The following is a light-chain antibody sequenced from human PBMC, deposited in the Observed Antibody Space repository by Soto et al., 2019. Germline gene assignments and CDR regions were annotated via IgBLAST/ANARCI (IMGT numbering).Light chain of an antibody. CDR3: SSYTSTSALVI. J-gene: IGLJ2*01. CDR2: DVS. Sequence: QSVLTQPASVSGPPGQSITISCTGTSSDIGGYNYVSWYQQYPGRAPKLMISDVSNRPSGVSNRFSGSKSGATASLTISGLQAEDEADYYCSSYTSTSALVIFGGGTQLTVL. CDR1: SSDIGGYNY. V-gene: IGLV2-14*03.